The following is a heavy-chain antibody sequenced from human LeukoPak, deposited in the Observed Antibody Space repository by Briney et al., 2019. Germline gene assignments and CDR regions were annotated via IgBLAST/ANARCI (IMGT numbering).Heavy chain of an antibody. D-gene: IGHD3-22*01. CDR2: IRSSSSYI. Sequence: GGSLRLSCAASGFTFSSYSMNWVRQAPGKGLEWVSSIRSSSSYIYYADSVKGRFTISRDNAKNSLYLQMNSLRAEDTAVYYCAKDTFWDMIVVVIWVGGFDYWGQGTLVTVSS. CDR1: GFTFSSYS. V-gene: IGHV3-21*04. J-gene: IGHJ4*02. CDR3: AKDTFWDMIVVVIWVGGFDY.